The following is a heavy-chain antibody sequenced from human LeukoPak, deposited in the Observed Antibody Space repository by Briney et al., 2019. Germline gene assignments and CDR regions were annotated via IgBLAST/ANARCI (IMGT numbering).Heavy chain of an antibody. D-gene: IGHD6-13*01. V-gene: IGHV6-1*01. CDR2: TYHRSKWYD. J-gene: IGHJ3*01. CDR1: GDSVSNNSAA. CDR3: ARDGYSSTWYVFDV. Sequence: SQTLSLTCAISGDSVSNNSAAWNRTRQSPSRGLEWLGRTYHRSKWYDDYAVSMTSRITINADTSKNQFSLHLNSVTPEDTAVYYCARDGYSSTWYVFDVWGQGTVVTVSS.